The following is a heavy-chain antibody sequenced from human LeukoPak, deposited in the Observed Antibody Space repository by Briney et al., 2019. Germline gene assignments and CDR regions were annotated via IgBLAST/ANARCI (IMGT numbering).Heavy chain of an antibody. V-gene: IGHV3-23*01. CDR2: IGGRDERT. D-gene: IGHD3-3*01. Sequence: GGSLRLSCAASGFTFTGHTMTWLRQAPGKGLEWVSIIGGRDERTYYADSVKGRFTISRDNSKNILYLQMNSLRAEDTAVYYCAKDPNPFYDFWSGYKWGQGTLVTVSS. CDR1: GFTFTGHT. J-gene: IGHJ4*02. CDR3: AKDPNPFYDFWSGYK.